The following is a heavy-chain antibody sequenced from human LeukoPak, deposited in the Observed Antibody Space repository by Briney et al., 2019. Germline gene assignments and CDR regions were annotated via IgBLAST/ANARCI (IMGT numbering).Heavy chain of an antibody. CDR1: GFTITEYY. V-gene: IGHV1-2*02. D-gene: IGHD2-15*01. CDR3: ARRLYCTGGTCFLDAFNM. J-gene: IGHJ3*02. CDR2: INPYSGDT. Sequence: GASVKVSCKASGFTITEYYIHWLRQAPGQGLEWMGWINPYSGDTSYAQKFQDRVTISRDTSIDTAYMELSRLTSDDTAVYYCARRLYCTGGTCFLDAFNMWGHGTMVIVSS.